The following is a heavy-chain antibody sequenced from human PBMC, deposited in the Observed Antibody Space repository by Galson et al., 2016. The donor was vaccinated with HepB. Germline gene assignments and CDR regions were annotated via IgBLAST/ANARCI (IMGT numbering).Heavy chain of an antibody. V-gene: IGHV3-23*01. CDR1: GLTFSNYP. CDR3: AKSGFFGELDK. Sequence: SLRLSCADSGLTFSNYPMNWVRQAPGKGLEWVAAISGSGGRTSYEDSVRGRFTISRDNSKNTLFLRMNSVGVEGTAVYFCAKSGFFGELDKWGQGTGVVVSS. J-gene: IGHJ4*02. D-gene: IGHD3-10*01. CDR2: ISGSGGRT.